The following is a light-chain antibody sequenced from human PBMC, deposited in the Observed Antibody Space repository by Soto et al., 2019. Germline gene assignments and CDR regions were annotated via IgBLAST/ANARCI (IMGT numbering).Light chain of an antibody. Sequence: DIQMTQSPSSLSASVGDSVTVTCRASQSIGNFLAWYQQRPGDPPKLLMYAASTLQLGVPSRFSGSGSGTDFTLTISSLQPEDVATYYCQKYDRAPWTFGQGTKVEIK. CDR1: QSIGNF. CDR2: AAS. V-gene: IGKV1-27*01. CDR3: QKYDRAPWT. J-gene: IGKJ1*01.